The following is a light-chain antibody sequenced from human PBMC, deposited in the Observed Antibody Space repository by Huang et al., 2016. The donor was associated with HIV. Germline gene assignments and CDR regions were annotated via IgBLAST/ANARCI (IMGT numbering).Light chain of an antibody. V-gene: IGKV3-15*01. Sequence: EIVMTQSPATLSVSPGERATLSCRASQSVSSNLAWYQQKPGQAPRLLIYGASTRATCIPARFSGSGSGTEFTLTISSLQSEDFAVYYCQQYKNWPPLTFGGGTKVEIK. CDR2: GAS. J-gene: IGKJ4*01. CDR3: QQYKNWPPLT. CDR1: QSVSSN.